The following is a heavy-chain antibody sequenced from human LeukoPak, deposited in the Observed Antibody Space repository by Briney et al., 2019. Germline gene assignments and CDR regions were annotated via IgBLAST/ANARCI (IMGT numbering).Heavy chain of an antibody. CDR2: INHSGST. D-gene: IGHD6-19*01. CDR3: ARELGYSSGY. Sequence: SETLSLTCTVSGGSISSYYWSWIRQPPGKGLEWIGEINHSGSTNYNPSLKSRVTISVDTSKNQFSLKLSSVTAADTAVYYCARELGYSSGYWGQGTLVTVSS. CDR1: GGSISSYY. V-gene: IGHV4-34*01. J-gene: IGHJ4*02.